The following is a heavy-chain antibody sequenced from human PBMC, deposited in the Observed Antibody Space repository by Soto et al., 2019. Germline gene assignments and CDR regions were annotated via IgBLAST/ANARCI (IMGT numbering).Heavy chain of an antibody. J-gene: IGHJ4*02. CDR3: AKNPGYYYDSTGYHFDY. Sequence: AGGSLRLSCAASEFTFSNYAMSWVRQAPGKGLEWVSAISYGGGTTYYADSVKGRFTISRDNSKNTLHLQMNSLRAEDTAVYYWAKNPGYYYDSTGYHFDYWGQGTLVTVSS. CDR1: EFTFSNYA. D-gene: IGHD3-22*01. CDR2: ISYGGGTT. V-gene: IGHV3-23*01.